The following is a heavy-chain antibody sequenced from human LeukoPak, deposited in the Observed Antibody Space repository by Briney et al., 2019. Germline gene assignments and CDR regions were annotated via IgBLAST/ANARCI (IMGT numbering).Heavy chain of an antibody. CDR3: ARDSIAAAGTDY. J-gene: IGHJ4*02. CDR1: GGSFSGYY. D-gene: IGHD6-13*01. V-gene: IGHV4-34*01. Sequence: SETLSLTCAVYGGSFSGYYWSWIRQPPGKGLEWIGEINHSGSTNYNPSLKSRVTISVDTSKNQFSLKLSSVTAADTAVYYCARDSIAAAGTDYWGQGTLVTVSS. CDR2: INHSGST.